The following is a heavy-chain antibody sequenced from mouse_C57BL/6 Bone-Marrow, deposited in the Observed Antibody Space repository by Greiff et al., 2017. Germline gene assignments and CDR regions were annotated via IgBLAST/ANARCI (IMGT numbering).Heavy chain of an antibody. D-gene: IGHD2-5*01. V-gene: IGHV1-55*01. Sequence: QVQLQQPGAELVKPGASVKMSCKASGYTFTSYWINWVKQRPGQGLEWIGDIYPGSGSTNYNEKFKSKATLTVDTSSSTAYMQLSSLTSEDSAVYYCARCYSNYSYSFDYWGQGTTLTVSS. CDR3: ARCYSNYSYSFDY. CDR2: IYPGSGST. CDR1: GYTFTSYW. J-gene: IGHJ2*01.